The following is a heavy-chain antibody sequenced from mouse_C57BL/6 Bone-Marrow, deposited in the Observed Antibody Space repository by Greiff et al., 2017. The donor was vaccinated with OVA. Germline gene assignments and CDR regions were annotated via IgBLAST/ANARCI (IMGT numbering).Heavy chain of an antibody. CDR3: TTDYFDY. CDR1: GFNIKDDY. V-gene: IGHV14-4*01. J-gene: IGHJ2*01. Sequence: EVQLQQSGAELVRPGASVKLSCTASGFNIKDDYMHWVKQRPEQGLEWIGWIDPENGDTEYASKFQGRATITADPSSHTAYLQLSSQTSEDTAVYYCTTDYFDYWGQGTTLTVSS. CDR2: IDPENGDT.